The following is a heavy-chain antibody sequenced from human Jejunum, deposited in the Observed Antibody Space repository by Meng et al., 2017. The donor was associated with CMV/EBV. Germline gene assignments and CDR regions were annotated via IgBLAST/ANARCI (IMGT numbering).Heavy chain of an antibody. CDR1: GCSFTRYW. D-gene: IGHD3-22*01. CDR3: ASLTYYDGWHWHFDL. V-gene: IGHV3-7*01. J-gene: IGHJ2*01. Sequence: SGCSFTRYWRSWVRQAPGKGLEWLANINQDESEKYYVNSVRGRFTISRDNAKNSLYLQMNSLRAEDTAVYYCASLTYYDGWHWHFDLWGRGTLVTVSS. CDR2: INQDESEK.